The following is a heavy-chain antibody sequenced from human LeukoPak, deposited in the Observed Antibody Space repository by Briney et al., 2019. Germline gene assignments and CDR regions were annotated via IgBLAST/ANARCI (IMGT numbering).Heavy chain of an antibody. Sequence: ASVKVSCKASGYTFTSYYMHWVRQAPGQGLEWMGIINPSGGSTSYAQKFQGRVTMTRDMSTSTVYMELSSLRSEDTAVYYCARVGKPRSYYYYYMDVWGKGTTVTISS. CDR1: GYTFTSYY. J-gene: IGHJ6*03. V-gene: IGHV1-46*01. CDR2: INPSGGST. D-gene: IGHD1-26*01. CDR3: ARVGKPRSYYYYYMDV.